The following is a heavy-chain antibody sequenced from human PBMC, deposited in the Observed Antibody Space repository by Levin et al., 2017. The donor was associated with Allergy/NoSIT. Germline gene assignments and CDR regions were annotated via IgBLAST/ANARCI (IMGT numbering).Heavy chain of an antibody. D-gene: IGHD2-2*01. CDR2: ISTSSSTI. V-gene: IGHV3-48*02. J-gene: IGHJ4*02. CDR3: ARDRYCSSSSWYADFDY. Sequence: GGSLRLSCVASGFTFSSYSMNWVRQAPGKGLQWVSYISTSSSTIYYADSVKGRFTISRDNAKNSLYLQMNSLRDEDTAVYYCARDRYCSSSSWYADFDYWGQGTLVTVSS. CDR1: GFTFSSYS.